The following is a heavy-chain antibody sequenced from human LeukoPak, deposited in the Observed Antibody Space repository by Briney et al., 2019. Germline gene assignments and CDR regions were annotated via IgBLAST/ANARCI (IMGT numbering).Heavy chain of an antibody. CDR1: GFTFSSYG. Sequence: GGSLRLSCAASGFTFSSYGMHWVRQAPGKGLEWVAFIRYDGSNKYYADSVKGRFTTSRDNSKNTLYLQMNSLRAEDTAVYYCAKGPDLGSGSYFFDYWGQGTLVTVSS. V-gene: IGHV3-30*02. CDR2: IRYDGSNK. CDR3: AKGPDLGSGSYFFDY. D-gene: IGHD3-10*01. J-gene: IGHJ4*02.